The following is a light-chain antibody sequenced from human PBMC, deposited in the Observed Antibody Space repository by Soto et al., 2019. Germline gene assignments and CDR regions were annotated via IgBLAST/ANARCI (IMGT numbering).Light chain of an antibody. CDR1: NLGSNR. J-gene: IGLJ1*01. Sequence: SYELTQPSSVSVAPGQTASIACGADNLGSNRVNWYQLRPGQAPVMVVFDDKDRPSGIPERFSGSNSGNRATLTISRVEAGDEADYYCQVRDGARNYVFGSGTKLTVL. CDR3: QVRDGARNYV. CDR2: DDK. V-gene: IGLV3-21*02.